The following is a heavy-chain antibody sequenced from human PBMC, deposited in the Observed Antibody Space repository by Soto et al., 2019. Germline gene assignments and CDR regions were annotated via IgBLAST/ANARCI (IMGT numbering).Heavy chain of an antibody. J-gene: IGHJ4*02. Sequence: GGSLRLSYTASGFTFSSYAMSWFRQAPGKRLEWVSAISGSGGSTYYADSVKGRFTISRDNSKNTLYLQMNSLRAEDTAVYYCAKESDIAAYFDYWGQGTLVTVSS. V-gene: IGHV3-23*01. CDR3: AKESDIAAYFDY. D-gene: IGHD6-13*01. CDR2: ISGSGGST. CDR1: GFTFSSYA.